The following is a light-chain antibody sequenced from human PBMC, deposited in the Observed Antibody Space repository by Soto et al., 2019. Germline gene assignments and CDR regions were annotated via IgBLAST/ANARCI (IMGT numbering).Light chain of an antibody. V-gene: IGKV3-15*01. CDR1: QSVSSN. Sequence: EIVMTQSPATLSVSPGERATLSCRASQSVSSNLAWYQQKPGQAPRLLIYGASTRATGIPARFSGSASGTYFTITISSLQSEDFAVYYCQQYNSWPLYTFGQGTKLDIK. J-gene: IGKJ2*01. CDR3: QQYNSWPLYT. CDR2: GAS.